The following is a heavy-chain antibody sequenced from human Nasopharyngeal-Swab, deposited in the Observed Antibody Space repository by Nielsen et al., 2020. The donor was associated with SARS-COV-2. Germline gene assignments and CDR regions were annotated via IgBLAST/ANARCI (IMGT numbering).Heavy chain of an antibody. CDR2: IIPIFGTA. CDR1: GGTFSSYA. J-gene: IGHJ6*02. V-gene: IGHV1-69*13. CDR3: ARPGGQQLADDYYYGMDV. D-gene: IGHD6-13*01. Sequence: SVKVSCKASGGTFSSYAISWVRQAPGQGLEWMGGIIPIFGTANYAQKFQGRVTITADESTSTAYMELSSLRSEDTAVYYCARPGGQQLADDYYYGMDVWGQGTTVTVSS.